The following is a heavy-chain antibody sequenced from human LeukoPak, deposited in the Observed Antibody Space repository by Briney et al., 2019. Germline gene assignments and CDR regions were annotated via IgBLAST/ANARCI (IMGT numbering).Heavy chain of an antibody. D-gene: IGHD1-20*01. CDR1: GGTFSSYS. CDR3: ARALFNWNDAFSFDY. V-gene: IGHV1-69*02. Sequence: SVKVSCKASGGTFSSYSISWVRQAPGQGLEWMGRIIPIFDIPNYAQKFQGRVTIAADKSTSTAYMELSSLRSEDTAVYYCARALFNWNDAFSFDYWGQGTLVTVSS. CDR2: IIPIFDIP. J-gene: IGHJ4*02.